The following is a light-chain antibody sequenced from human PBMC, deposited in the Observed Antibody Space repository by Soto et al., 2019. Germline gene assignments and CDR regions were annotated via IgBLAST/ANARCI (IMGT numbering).Light chain of an antibody. V-gene: IGLV2-8*01. CDR1: SSDVGGYNY. CDR3: SSYAGSNTPYV. J-gene: IGLJ1*01. CDR2: EVI. Sequence: QSALTQPPSASGSPGQSVTISCTGTSSDVGGYNYVSWYQQHPGKAPKLLIYEVIKRPSGVPDRFSAPRSGNTASLTVSGLQAEDEADYYCSSYAGSNTPYVFGTGTKLTVL.